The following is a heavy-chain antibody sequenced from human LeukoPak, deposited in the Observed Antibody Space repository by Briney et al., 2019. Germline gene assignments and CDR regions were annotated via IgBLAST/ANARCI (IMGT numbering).Heavy chain of an antibody. D-gene: IGHD6-13*01. V-gene: IGHV3-7*03. CDR3: ARDGKDSGSWVTRRYYFDY. CDR2: IKQDGSEK. J-gene: IGHJ4*02. CDR1: GFTFSGYW. Sequence: GGSLRLSCAASGFTFSGYWMSWVRQAPGKGLEWVANIKQDGSEKYYVDSVKGRFTISRDNAKNSLYLQMNSLRAKDTAVYYCARDGKDSGSWVTRRYYFDYWGQGTLVTVSS.